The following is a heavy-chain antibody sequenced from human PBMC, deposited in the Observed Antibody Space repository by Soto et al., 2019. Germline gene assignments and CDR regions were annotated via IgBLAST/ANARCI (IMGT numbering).Heavy chain of an antibody. V-gene: IGHV4-31*03. J-gene: IGHJ5*02. CDR2: IYYSGST. CDR1: GGSISSGGYY. Sequence: TLSLTCTVSGGSISSGGYYWSWIRQHPGKGLEWIGYIYYSGSTYYNPSLKSRVTISVDTSKNQFSLKLSSVTAADTAVYYCARGTTAAGTTWFDPWGQGTLVTVSS. D-gene: IGHD6-13*01. CDR3: ARGTTAAGTTWFDP.